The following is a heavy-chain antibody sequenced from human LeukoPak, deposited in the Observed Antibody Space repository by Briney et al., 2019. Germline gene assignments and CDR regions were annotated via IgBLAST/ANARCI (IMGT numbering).Heavy chain of an antibody. V-gene: IGHV3-7*01. CDR3: ARGFGSSWFYYYYYMDV. J-gene: IGHJ6*03. Sequence: NPGGSLRLSCAASGFTFSSYWMSWVRQAPGKGLEWVANIKQDGSEKYYVDSVKGRFTISRDNAKNSLYLQMNSLRAEDTAVYYCARGFGSSWFYYYYYMDVWGKGTTVTVSS. D-gene: IGHD6-13*01. CDR2: IKQDGSEK. CDR1: GFTFSSYW.